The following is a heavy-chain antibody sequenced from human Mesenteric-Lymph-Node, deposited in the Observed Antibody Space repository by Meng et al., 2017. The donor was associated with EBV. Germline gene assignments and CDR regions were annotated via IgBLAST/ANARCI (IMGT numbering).Heavy chain of an antibody. CDR2: MNPSSGNT. CDR3: VRAFYGGNSDF. D-gene: IGHD4-23*01. V-gene: IGHV1-8*01. Sequence: QVRLVQSGAEVNKPGASVKVSCKASGYTFINYDINWVRQAPGRGLEWMGWMNPSSGNTAYAQKFQGRVSMTRSTSITTAYMELAGLRADDTAVYYCVRAFYGGNSDFWGQGTLVTVSS. CDR1: GYTFINYD. J-gene: IGHJ4*02.